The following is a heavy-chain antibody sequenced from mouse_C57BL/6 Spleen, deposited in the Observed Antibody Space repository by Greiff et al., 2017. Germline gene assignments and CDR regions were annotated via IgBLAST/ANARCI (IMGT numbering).Heavy chain of an antibody. J-gene: IGHJ2*01. D-gene: IGHD1-1*01. V-gene: IGHV1-82*01. Sequence: QVQLQQSGPELVKPGASVKISCKASGYAFSSSWMNWVKQRPGKGLEWIGRIYPGDGDTNYNGKFKGKATLTADKSSSTAYMQLSSLTSEDSAVYFCARSHGSSPYYFDYWGQGTTLTVSS. CDR3: ARSHGSSPYYFDY. CDR1: GYAFSSSW. CDR2: IYPGDGDT.